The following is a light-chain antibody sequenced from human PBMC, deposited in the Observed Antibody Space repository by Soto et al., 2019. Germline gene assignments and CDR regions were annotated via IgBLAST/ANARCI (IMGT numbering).Light chain of an antibody. V-gene: IGKV3-15*01. CDR2: GAS. CDR3: QLYNTWPRA. CDR1: QSVASK. Sequence: ETVMMQSPATLSVSPGERVTLSCRASQSVASKLAWYQQKPGQAPRLLIYGASTRATGIPARFGGSGSGTELPLTLSILQSDDFAVYFGQLYNTWPRAFGQGTKVEIK. J-gene: IGKJ1*01.